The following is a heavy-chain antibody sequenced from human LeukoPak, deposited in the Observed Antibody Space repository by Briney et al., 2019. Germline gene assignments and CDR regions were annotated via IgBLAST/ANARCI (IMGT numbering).Heavy chain of an antibody. CDR1: GGSISSYY. J-gene: IGHJ4*02. V-gene: IGHV4-59*01. CDR2: IYYSGST. Sequence: SETLSLTCTVSGGSISSYYWSWIRQPPGKGLEWIGYIYYSGSTNYNPSLKSRVTISVDTSKNQFSLKLSSVTAADTAVYYCARFYYDSSGYPPSPQYYFDYWGQGTLVTVSS. CDR3: ARFYYDSSGYPPSPQYYFDY. D-gene: IGHD3-22*01.